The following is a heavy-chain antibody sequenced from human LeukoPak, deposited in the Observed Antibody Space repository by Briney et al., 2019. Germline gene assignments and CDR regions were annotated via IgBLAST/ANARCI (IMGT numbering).Heavy chain of an antibody. J-gene: IGHJ4*02. CDR1: GYTCRSYA. D-gene: IGHD2-2*01. Sequence: GASVKVSCKTSGYTCRSYAISWVRQAPGQALERMGWINVYNGYTNYARNFQGRVTMTTDTSTSTAYMEVRSLRSDDTAVYYCARVECSSTTCYDDYWGQGTLVIVSS. CDR2: INVYNGYT. CDR3: ARVECSSTTCYDDY. V-gene: IGHV1-18*01.